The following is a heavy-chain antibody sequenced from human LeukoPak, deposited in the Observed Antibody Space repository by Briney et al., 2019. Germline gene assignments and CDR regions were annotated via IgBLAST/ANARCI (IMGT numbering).Heavy chain of an antibody. CDR2: ISYDGSNK. J-gene: IGHJ3*02. CDR1: GFTFSNYA. V-gene: IGHV3-30*04. CDR3: ARMATKAPHAFDI. Sequence: PGGSLRLSCTVSGFTFSNYAMHWVRQAPGKGLEWVAVISYDGSNKYYADSVKGRFTISRDNSKNTLYLQMNSLRAEDTAVYYCARMATKAPHAFDIWGQGTMVTVSS. D-gene: IGHD5-24*01.